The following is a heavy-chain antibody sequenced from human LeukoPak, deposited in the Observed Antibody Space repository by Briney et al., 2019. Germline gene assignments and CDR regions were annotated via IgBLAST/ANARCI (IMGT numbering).Heavy chain of an antibody. CDR1: GFTFSSYA. CDR3: AKDIAYGGNSGNFDY. V-gene: IGHV3-30-3*01. D-gene: IGHD4-23*01. Sequence: PGGSLRLSCAASGFTFSSYAMHWVRQAPGKGLEWVAVISYDGSNKYYADSGKGRFTISRDNSKNTLYLQMNSLRAEDTALYYCAKDIAYGGNSGNFDYWGQGTLVTVSS. CDR2: ISYDGSNK. J-gene: IGHJ4*02.